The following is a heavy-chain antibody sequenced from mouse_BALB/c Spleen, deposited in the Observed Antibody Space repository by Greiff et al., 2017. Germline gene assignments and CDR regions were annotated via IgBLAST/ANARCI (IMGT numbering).Heavy chain of an antibody. J-gene: IGHJ4*01. V-gene: IGHV3-2*02. CDR2: ISYSGST. CDR3: ARRGGNYGDAMDD. D-gene: IGHD2-1*01. CDR1: GYSITSDYA. Sequence: EVQLQQSGPGLVKPSQSLSLTCTVTGYSITSDYAWNWIRQFPGNKLEWMGYISYSGSTSYNPSLKSRISITRDTSKNQFFLQLNSVTTEDTATYYCARRGGNYGDAMDDWGQGTSVTVSS.